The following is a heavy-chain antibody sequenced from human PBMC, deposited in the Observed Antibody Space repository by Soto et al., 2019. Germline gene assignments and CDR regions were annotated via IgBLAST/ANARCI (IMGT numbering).Heavy chain of an antibody. Sequence: GGSLRLSCATSGFTFSSYAMSWVRQAPGKGLEWVSGISGSGGSIYYADSVKGRFTISRDKSKNTLYLQMNSLRAEDTAVYYCVVDRSSGGVVYFDYWGQGTLVTVSS. CDR3: VVDRSSGGVVYFDY. J-gene: IGHJ4*02. V-gene: IGHV3-23*01. CDR1: GFTFSSYA. CDR2: ISGSGGSI. D-gene: IGHD3-16*01.